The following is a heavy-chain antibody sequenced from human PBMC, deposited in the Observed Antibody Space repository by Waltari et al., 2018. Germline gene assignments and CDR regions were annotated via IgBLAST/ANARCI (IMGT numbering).Heavy chain of an antibody. Sequence: QVQLQESGPGLVKPSQTLSLTCTVSGGSISRGGYYWSWIRQHPGKGLEWIGYIYYSGSTYYNPSLKSLVTISVDTSKNQFSLKLSSVTAADTAVYYCARSLKYCSGGSCYMNWFDPWGQGTLVTVSS. J-gene: IGHJ5*02. CDR3: ARSLKYCSGGSCYMNWFDP. CDR2: IYYSGST. CDR1: GGSISRGGYY. D-gene: IGHD2-15*01. V-gene: IGHV4-31*01.